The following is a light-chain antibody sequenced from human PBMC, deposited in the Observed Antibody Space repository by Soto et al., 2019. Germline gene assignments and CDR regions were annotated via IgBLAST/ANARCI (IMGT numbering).Light chain of an antibody. CDR2: DVS. Sequence: QSALTQPASVSGSPGQSITISCTGTSSDVGGYNYVSWYQQHPGKAPKLMIYDVSNRPSGVSNRFSGSKSCTTSSLTISGLQAEDEADYYCSSSSSSSAVLYVFGTGTKVTV. V-gene: IGLV2-14*01. CDR1: SSDVGGYNY. J-gene: IGLJ1*01. CDR3: SSSSSSSAVLYV.